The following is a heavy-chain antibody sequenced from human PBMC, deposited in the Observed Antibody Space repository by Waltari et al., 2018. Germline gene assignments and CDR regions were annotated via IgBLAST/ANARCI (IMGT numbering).Heavy chain of an antibody. CDR1: GGPISSGSYY. Sequence: QLQLQESGPGLVKPSETLSLACTVSGGPISSGSYYWGWTRQPPGKGLDWIGTIYYSGSTYYNPSLKSRLTISVDTSKNQFSLNLSSVTAADTAVYYCASYNWNYAWFDPWGQGTLVTVSS. D-gene: IGHD1-7*01. V-gene: IGHV4-39*07. CDR2: IYYSGST. J-gene: IGHJ5*02. CDR3: ASYNWNYAWFDP.